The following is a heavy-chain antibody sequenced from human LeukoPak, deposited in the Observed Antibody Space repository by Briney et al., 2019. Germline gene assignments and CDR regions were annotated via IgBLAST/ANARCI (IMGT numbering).Heavy chain of an antibody. V-gene: IGHV4-61*02. CDR3: ARGTQQLPPTLMDV. Sequence: PSQTLSLTCTVSGGSISSGSYYWNWIRQPAGKGLEWIGRIYSSGSTNYNPSLKSRVTISVDTSKNQFSLKLSSVTAADTAVYYCARGTQQLPPTLMDVWGKGTTVTVSS. D-gene: IGHD6-13*01. J-gene: IGHJ6*04. CDR2: IYSSGST. CDR1: GGSISSGSYY.